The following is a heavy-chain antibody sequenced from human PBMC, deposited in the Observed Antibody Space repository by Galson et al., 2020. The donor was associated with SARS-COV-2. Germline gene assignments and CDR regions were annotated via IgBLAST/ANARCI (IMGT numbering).Heavy chain of an antibody. CDR2: IYSSGSA. CDR3: AGYDFWSASYS. D-gene: IGHD3-3*01. V-gene: IGHV4-61*09. CDR1: GASVTGTTYY. J-gene: IGHJ4*02. Sequence: SETLSLTCTVSGASVTGTTYYWNWIRQPAGKGPEWTGHIYSSGSANYNPPLKSRATISVDTSKSHFSLKLSSVTAADTAVYYCAGYDFWSASYSWGQGTLVTVSS.